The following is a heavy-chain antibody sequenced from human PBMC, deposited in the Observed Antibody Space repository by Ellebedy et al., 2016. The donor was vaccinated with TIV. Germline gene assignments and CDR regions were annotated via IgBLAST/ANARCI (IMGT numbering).Heavy chain of an antibody. V-gene: IGHV3-30*18. J-gene: IGHJ4*02. CDR2: MSNDGSDE. Sequence: GESLKISXVVSGFTFSAYAMHWVRQAPGKGLEWVAFMSNDGSDEHYADSVKGRFTISRDNSKNTLYLQMNSLRAEDTAVYYCAKVRTSRGYSGPDYWGQGTLVTVSS. CDR1: GFTFSAYA. CDR3: AKVRTSRGYSGPDY. D-gene: IGHD5-12*01.